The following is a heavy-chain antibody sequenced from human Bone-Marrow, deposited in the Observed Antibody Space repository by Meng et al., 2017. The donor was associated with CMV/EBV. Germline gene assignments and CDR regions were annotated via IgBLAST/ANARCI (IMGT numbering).Heavy chain of an antibody. D-gene: IGHD1-7*01. CDR1: GYTFTSYD. CDR2: MNPNSGNT. CDR3: ARDHQGITGTAGA. Sequence: ASVKVSCKASGYTFTSYDIKWVRQATGQGLEWMGWMNPNSGNTGYAQKFQGRVTMTRDTSISTAYMELSSLRSEDTAVYYCARDHQGITGTAGAWGQGTLVTVSS. V-gene: IGHV1-8*01. J-gene: IGHJ5*02.